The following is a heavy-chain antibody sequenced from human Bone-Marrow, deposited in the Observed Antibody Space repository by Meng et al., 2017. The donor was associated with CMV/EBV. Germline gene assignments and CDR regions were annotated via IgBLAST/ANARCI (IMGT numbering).Heavy chain of an antibody. CDR3: ARARRNYYYGMDV. V-gene: IGHV4-59*13. J-gene: IGHJ6*02. D-gene: IGHD1-1*01. CDR2: IYYSGST. Sequence: SETLSLTCTVSGGSISSYYWSWIRQPPGKGLEWIGYIYYSGSTNYIPSLTSRVTISVDPSNNQFSLKLSSLTAADTAVYYCARARRNYYYGMDVWGQGTTVTVSS. CDR1: GGSISSYY.